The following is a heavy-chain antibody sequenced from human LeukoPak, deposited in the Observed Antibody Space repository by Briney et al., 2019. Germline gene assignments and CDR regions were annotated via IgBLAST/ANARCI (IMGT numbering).Heavy chain of an antibody. D-gene: IGHD1-1*01. CDR1: GFTLSSYY. Sequence: GGSLRLSCATSGFTLSSYYIDWVRQAPGKGLEWIGHTRNKGDSYNTEYAASVKGRFTISRDDSKNSVFLQMNSLRSEDTGVYYCVREQGYRFDYCGQGTLVTVSS. CDR3: VREQGYRFDY. V-gene: IGHV3-72*01. J-gene: IGHJ4*02. CDR2: TRNKGDSYNT.